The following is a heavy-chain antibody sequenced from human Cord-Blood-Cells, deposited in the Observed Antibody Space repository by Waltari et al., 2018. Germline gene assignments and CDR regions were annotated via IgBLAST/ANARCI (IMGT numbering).Heavy chain of an antibody. Sequence: EVQLVESGGGLIQPGGSLRLSCAASGFTVSSNYMSRVRTAPGKGLEWVSVIYSGGSTYYADAVKGRFTISRDNSKNTLYLQMNSLRAEDTAVYYCARSYSNYYYYGMDVWGQGTTVTVSS. CDR2: IYSGGST. D-gene: IGHD4-4*01. CDR1: GFTVSSNY. V-gene: IGHV3-53*01. J-gene: IGHJ6*02. CDR3: ARSYSNYYYYGMDV.